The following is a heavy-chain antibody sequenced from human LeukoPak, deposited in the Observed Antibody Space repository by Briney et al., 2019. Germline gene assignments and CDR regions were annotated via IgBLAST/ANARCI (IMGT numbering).Heavy chain of an antibody. CDR1: GFTFSSYS. J-gene: IGHJ6*02. CDR3: ARGSRMATASYGMDV. V-gene: IGHV3-21*01. Sequence: GGSLRLSCAASGFTFSSYSMNWVRQAPGKGLEWVSSIDSSSSYMYYADSERGRFTISRDSAKNSLYLRMNSLRAEDTAVYYCARGSRMATASYGMDVWGQGTTVAVSS. D-gene: IGHD5-24*01. CDR2: IDSSSSYM.